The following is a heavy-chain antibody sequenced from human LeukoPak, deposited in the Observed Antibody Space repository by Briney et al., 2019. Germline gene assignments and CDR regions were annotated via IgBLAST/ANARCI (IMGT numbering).Heavy chain of an antibody. D-gene: IGHD3-3*01. CDR3: ARGERLRFLEWLSQYWFDP. V-gene: IGHV1-8*01. Sequence: ASVKVSCKASGYTFTSYDINWVRQATGQGFEWMGWMNPNSGNTGYAQKFQGRVTMTRNTSISTAYMELSSLRSEDTAVYYCARGERLRFLEWLSQYWFDPWGQGTLVTVSS. CDR2: MNPNSGNT. J-gene: IGHJ5*02. CDR1: GYTFTSYD.